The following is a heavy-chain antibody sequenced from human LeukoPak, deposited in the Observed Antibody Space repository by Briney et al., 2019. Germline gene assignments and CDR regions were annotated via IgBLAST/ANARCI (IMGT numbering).Heavy chain of an antibody. V-gene: IGHV4-34*01. D-gene: IGHD1-26*01. CDR2: INHSGST. J-gene: IGHJ4*02. CDR1: GGAFSGYY. CDR3: ARHTGSYHYYFDY. Sequence: SETLSLTCAVYGGAFSGYYWSWIRQPPGNGLKWIGEINHSGSTNYNPSLKSRVTISVDTSKNQFSLKLSSVTAADTAVYYCARHTGSYHYYFDYWGQGTLVTVSS.